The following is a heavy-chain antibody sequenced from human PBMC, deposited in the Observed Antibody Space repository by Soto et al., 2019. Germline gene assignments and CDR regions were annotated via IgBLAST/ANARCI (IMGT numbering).Heavy chain of an antibody. V-gene: IGHV1-18*01. CDR3: ARGLIVVVPAAIRGPYGMDV. CDR1: GYTFTSYG. J-gene: IGHJ6*02. Sequence: GASVKVSCKXSGYTFTSYGISWVRQAPGQGLEWMGWISAYNGNTNYAQKLQGRVTMTTDTSTSTAYMELRSLRSDDTAVYYCARGLIVVVPAAIRGPYGMDVWGQGTTVTVSS. D-gene: IGHD2-2*02. CDR2: ISAYNGNT.